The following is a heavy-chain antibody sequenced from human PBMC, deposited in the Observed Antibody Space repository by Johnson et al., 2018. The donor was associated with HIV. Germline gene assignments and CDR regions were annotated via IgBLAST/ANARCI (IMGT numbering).Heavy chain of an antibody. CDR3: AKGGWGGENSDHYAFDI. V-gene: IGHV3-33*06. CDR2: IWYDGSNE. CDR1: GFIFSTYG. J-gene: IGHJ3*02. D-gene: IGHD3-16*01. Sequence: QVQLVESGGGVVQPGRSVRLYCAASGFIFSTYGMHWVRQAPGKGLEWVAVIWYDGSNEHYADSVKGRFTFSRANSKNTLYLQMNSRRAEDKAVDYCAKGGWGGENSDHYAFDIWGQGTMVIVSS.